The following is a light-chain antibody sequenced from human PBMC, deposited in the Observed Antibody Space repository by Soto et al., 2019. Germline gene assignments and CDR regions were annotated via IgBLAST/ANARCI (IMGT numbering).Light chain of an antibody. Sequence: QMTHSPSSLSASVGDRITITCQASQDISTSLNCYQQNPGKPPNLLIYDASTLETAVPARFAGSGAETDFILTISSLQPEEIATYFCQHYDNLPPGLSFGGGAQGEI. V-gene: IGKV1-33*01. CDR1: QDISTS. CDR3: QHYDNLPPGLS. J-gene: IGKJ4*01. CDR2: DAS.